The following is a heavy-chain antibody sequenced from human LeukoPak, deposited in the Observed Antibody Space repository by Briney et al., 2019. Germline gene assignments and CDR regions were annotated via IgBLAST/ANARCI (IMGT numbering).Heavy chain of an antibody. CDR2: IYNSGGT. V-gene: IGHV4-59*08. CDR3: ARYGSGTYPRFDY. CDR1: GGSISGYY. D-gene: IGHD3-10*01. Sequence: PSETLSLTCTVSGGSISGYYWSWIRQSPGKGLEWIGYIYNSGGTNYNPSLQSRVTISVDTSKNQFSLNLSSVTAADTAVYYCARYGSGTYPRFDYWGQGTLVTVSS. J-gene: IGHJ4*02.